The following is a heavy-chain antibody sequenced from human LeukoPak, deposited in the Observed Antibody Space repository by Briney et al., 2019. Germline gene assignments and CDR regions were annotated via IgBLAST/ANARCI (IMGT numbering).Heavy chain of an antibody. CDR3: ARGFGSGSLLPFDY. CDR2: IEGDGSST. Sequence: PGGSLRLSCAASGFTFGTFWMHWVRQPPGKGPVWVSRIEGDGSSTTYADSVKGRFTISRDNAKDTLYLQMNSLRAEDTAVYYCARGFGSGSLLPFDYWGQGTLVTVSS. D-gene: IGHD3-10*01. V-gene: IGHV3-74*01. CDR1: GFTFGTFW. J-gene: IGHJ4*02.